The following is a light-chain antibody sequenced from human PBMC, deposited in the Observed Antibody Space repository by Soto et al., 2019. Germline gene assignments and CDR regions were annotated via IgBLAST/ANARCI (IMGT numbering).Light chain of an antibody. CDR1: QSVSNNY. Sequence: EIVLTQSPGTLSLSPRERATLSCRASQSVSNNYLAWYQHRPGQAPRLLIYGASTRSPGIPDRFSGSGSGTDFTLTISRLEPEDFAVYYCQKYAASPRPFGQGTKLEV. J-gene: IGKJ1*01. V-gene: IGKV3-20*01. CDR2: GAS. CDR3: QKYAASPRP.